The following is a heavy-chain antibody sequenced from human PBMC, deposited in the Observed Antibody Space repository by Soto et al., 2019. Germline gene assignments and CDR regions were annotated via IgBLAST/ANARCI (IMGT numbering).Heavy chain of an antibody. Sequence: PGESLKISCKGSGYSLTTYWIGWVRQVSGKGLEWMGIIYPGDSDTRYSPSFQGQVTISADKPISTAYLQWSSLKASDTAMYYCARWKTLNKGYSSSWSEYFDYWGQGTLVTVSS. V-gene: IGHV5-51*01. D-gene: IGHD6-13*01. CDR2: IYPGDSDT. CDR1: GYSLTTYW. J-gene: IGHJ4*02. CDR3: ARWKTLNKGYSSSWSEYFDY.